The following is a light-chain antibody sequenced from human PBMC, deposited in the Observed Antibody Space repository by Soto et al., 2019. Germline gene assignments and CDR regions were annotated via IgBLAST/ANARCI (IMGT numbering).Light chain of an antibody. V-gene: IGLV2-14*01. CDR2: EVS. CDR3: SSYTSSSTMV. CDR1: TSDVGGYNY. Sequence: QSALTQPASGSGSPGQSIHISCTGTTSDVGGYNYVSWYQHHPGKAPKLMIYEVSNRPSGVSNRFSGSKSGNTASLTISGLQAEDEADYYCSSYTSSSTMVFGTGTKLTVL. J-gene: IGLJ1*01.